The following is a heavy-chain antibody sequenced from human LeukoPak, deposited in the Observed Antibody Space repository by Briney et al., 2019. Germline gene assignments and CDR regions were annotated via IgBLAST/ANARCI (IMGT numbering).Heavy chain of an antibody. Sequence: SETLSLTCTVSGGSISPYYWSWIRQPPGKALEWIVYIYYSGTTNYNPSLKSRVTISVDTSKKQISLKLSSVTAADTAVYYCARNYGSGSYYSYYYMDVWGKGTTVTVSS. CDR1: GGSISPYY. J-gene: IGHJ6*03. D-gene: IGHD3-10*01. V-gene: IGHV4-59*01. CDR3: ARNYGSGSYYSYYYMDV. CDR2: IYYSGTT.